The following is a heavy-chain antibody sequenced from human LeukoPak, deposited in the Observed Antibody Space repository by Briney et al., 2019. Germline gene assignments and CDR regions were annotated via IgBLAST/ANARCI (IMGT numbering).Heavy chain of an antibody. CDR1: GFTVSKNY. CDR3: VRKNRDFNAAFDI. V-gene: IGHV3-53*01. J-gene: IGHJ3*02. Sequence: GGSLRLSCTASGFTVSKNYMSWVRQAPGKGREWVSISYSDTNTNYADSVKGRFTISRDTSQNTLSLQMNSLRAEDTAVYYCVRKNRDFNAAFDIWGQGTVVTVSS. CDR2: SYSDTNT. D-gene: IGHD1-14*01.